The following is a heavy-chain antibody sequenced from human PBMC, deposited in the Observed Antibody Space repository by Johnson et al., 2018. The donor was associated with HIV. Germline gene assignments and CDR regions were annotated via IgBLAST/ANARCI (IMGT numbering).Heavy chain of an antibody. J-gene: IGHJ3*02. CDR2: IPYDGSYK. CDR3: ANDWGYDYRASQSPTSAFDI. Sequence: QEQLVESGGGVVQPGGSLRLSCSASGFTFSTYGMHWVRQAPGKGLEWVAFIPYDGSYKYYADSVRGRFTISRDNSKNTLYLQMNSLRSEDTAVYYCANDWGYDYRASQSPTSAFDIWGQGTMVTVSS. V-gene: IGHV3-30*02. D-gene: IGHD3-22*01. CDR1: GFTFSTYG.